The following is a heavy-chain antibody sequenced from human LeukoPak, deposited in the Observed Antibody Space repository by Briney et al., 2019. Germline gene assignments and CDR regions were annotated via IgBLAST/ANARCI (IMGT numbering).Heavy chain of an antibody. V-gene: IGHV4-4*02. J-gene: IGHJ4*02. Sequence: PSGTLSLTGAVSGGSISRSNWWSWVRQPPGKGLEWIGEIYHSGSTNYNPSLKSRVTISVDKSKNQFSLNLTSVTVADTAVYYCAREGTTRPLDYWGQGTLVTVSS. CDR3: AREGTTRPLDY. D-gene: IGHD6-6*01. CDR2: IYHSGST. CDR1: GGSISRSNW.